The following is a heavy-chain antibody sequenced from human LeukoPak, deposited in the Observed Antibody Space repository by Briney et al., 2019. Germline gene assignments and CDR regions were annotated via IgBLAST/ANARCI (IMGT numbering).Heavy chain of an antibody. Sequence: GGSLRLSCAASGFTFSSSAMTWVRQAPGKGLEWVSTISGSGGNTFYADSVKGRFTISRANSKNTLFLQMNSLRAEDTAVYYCAKGGSSTYYYGMDVWGLGTTVTVSS. J-gene: IGHJ6*02. CDR1: GFTFSSSA. V-gene: IGHV3-23*01. CDR3: AKGGSSTYYYGMDV. CDR2: ISGSGGNT. D-gene: IGHD1-26*01.